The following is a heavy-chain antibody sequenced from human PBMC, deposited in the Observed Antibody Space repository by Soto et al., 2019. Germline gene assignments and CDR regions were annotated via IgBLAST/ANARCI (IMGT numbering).Heavy chain of an antibody. CDR3: ARGGSSWSAEYYQH. Sequence: ASVKVSCKASGYTFSNYGISWVRQAPGQGPEWMGWISGYNGNTKYAQKLQGRATMTTDTSTSTAYMEVRSLRSDDTAVYYCARGGSSWSAEYYQHWGKGTLVTVSS. V-gene: IGHV1-18*01. D-gene: IGHD6-13*01. CDR2: ISGYNGNT. CDR1: GYTFSNYG. J-gene: IGHJ1*01.